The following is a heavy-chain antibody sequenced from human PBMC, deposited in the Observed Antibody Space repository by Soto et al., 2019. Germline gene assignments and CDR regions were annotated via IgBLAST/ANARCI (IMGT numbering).Heavy chain of an antibody. J-gene: IGHJ4*02. V-gene: IGHV4-34*01. CDR3: ARGLPGDYDYH. Sequence: PSETLSLTCAVYGGSFSGYYWSWIRQPPGKGLEWIGEINHSGSTTYNPSLKSRVTISVDTSKNQLSLKLSSVTAADTAVYYCARGLPGDYDYHWGQGTLVTVSS. CDR2: INHSGST. D-gene: IGHD4-17*01. CDR1: GGSFSGYY.